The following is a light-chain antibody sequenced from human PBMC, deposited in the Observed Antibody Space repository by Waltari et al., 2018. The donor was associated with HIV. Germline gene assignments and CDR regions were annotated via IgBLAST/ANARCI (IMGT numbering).Light chain of an antibody. Sequence: SYELTQPHSVSVSPGQPASITCSGDKLGDKYVSWYQQKPGQSPVLVIHEDTSRPSGIPERISGSNSGNTATLTISGAQATDEADYYCQTWDSTSVLFGGGTKLTVL. CDR1: KLGDKY. J-gene: IGLJ2*01. CDR3: QTWDSTSVL. V-gene: IGLV3-1*01. CDR2: EDT.